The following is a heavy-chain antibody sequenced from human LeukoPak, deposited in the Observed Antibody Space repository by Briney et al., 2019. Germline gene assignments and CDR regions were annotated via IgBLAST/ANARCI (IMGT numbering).Heavy chain of an antibody. V-gene: IGHV1-18*01. CDR1: GYTFTSYG. Sequence: ASVKVSCKASGYTFTSYGISWVRQAPGQGLEWMGWISAYNGNTNYAQKLQGRVTMTTDTSTSTAYMELRSLRSDDTAVYYCAREIGPRQLHLWGSAFDYWGQGTLVTISS. CDR3: AREIGPRQLHLWGSAFDY. J-gene: IGHJ4*02. D-gene: IGHD5-18*01. CDR2: ISAYNGNT.